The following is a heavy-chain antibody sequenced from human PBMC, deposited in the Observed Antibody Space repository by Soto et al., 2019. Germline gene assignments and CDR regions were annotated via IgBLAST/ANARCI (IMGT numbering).Heavy chain of an antibody. D-gene: IGHD2-15*01. J-gene: IGHJ3*02. Sequence: QVHLVQSGAEVKKPGASMKVSCKASGYTFTSYGITWMRQAPGQGLEWMGRIRPYNGNTKYAPKFQGRVTTTADTSTSTAYMGLRSLRSDDTAVYYCARDLLVDDYAFDMWGQGTMVTVSS. CDR1: GYTFTSYG. V-gene: IGHV1-18*01. CDR2: IRPYNGNT. CDR3: ARDLLVDDYAFDM.